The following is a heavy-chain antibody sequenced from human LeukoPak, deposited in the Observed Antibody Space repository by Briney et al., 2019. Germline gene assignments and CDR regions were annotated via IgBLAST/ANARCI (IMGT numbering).Heavy chain of an antibody. CDR2: IWYEGQAK. CDR1: GFIFSNYG. J-gene: IGHJ4*02. V-gene: IGHV3-33*01. CDR3: AREWGRIAVAGGPGY. D-gene: IGHD6-19*01. Sequence: GESLRLSCEASGFIFSNYGMHWVRQAPGKGLEWLALIWYEGQAKFYADSVKGRFTISRDNSGNTLFLHMTNLRVEDTAVYYCAREWGRIAVAGGPGYWGQGALVTVSS.